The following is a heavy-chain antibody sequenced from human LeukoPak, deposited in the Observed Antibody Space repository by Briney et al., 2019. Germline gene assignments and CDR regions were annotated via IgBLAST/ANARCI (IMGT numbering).Heavy chain of an antibody. J-gene: IGHJ4*02. V-gene: IGHV4-34*01. Sequence: SETLSLTCAVSGGSFSGYYWTWIRQPPGKGLEWIGEINHSGSTNYNPSLKSRVTISVDTSKNQFSLKVSSVTAADTAVYYCARGPSFRRALDYWGQGTLVTVSS. D-gene: IGHD2/OR15-2a*01. CDR3: ARGPSFRRALDY. CDR2: INHSGST. CDR1: GGSFSGYY.